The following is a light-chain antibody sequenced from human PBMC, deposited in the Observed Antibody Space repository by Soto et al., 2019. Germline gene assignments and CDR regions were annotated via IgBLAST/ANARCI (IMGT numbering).Light chain of an antibody. CDR1: QSVSSN. CDR2: GAS. V-gene: IGKV3-15*01. CDR3: QQYNNWPPWT. J-gene: IGKJ1*01. Sequence: EIVMTHSPGTLSVSPCERVTLSCRASQSVSSNLAWYQQKPGQAPRLLIYGASTRATGIPARFSGSGSGTEFTLTISSLQSEDFAVYYCQQYNNWPPWTFGQGTKVDIK.